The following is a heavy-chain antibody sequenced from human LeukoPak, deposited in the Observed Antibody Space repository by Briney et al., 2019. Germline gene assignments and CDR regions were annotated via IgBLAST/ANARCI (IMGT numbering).Heavy chain of an antibody. CDR1: GFTVVINH. Sequence: GGSLRLSCAASGFTVVINHMSWVRQAPGKGLEWLSYISYSSYTIYYADSVKGRFTISRDNAKNSLYLQMNSLRDEDTAVYYCARDYDSGTSYFDYWGQGTLVTVSS. D-gene: IGHD3-10*01. V-gene: IGHV3-48*02. CDR3: ARDYDSGTSYFDY. J-gene: IGHJ4*02. CDR2: ISYSSYTI.